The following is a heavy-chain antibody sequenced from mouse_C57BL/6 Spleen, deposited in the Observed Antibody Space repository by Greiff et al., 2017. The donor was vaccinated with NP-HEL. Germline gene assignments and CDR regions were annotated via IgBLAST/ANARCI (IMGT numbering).Heavy chain of an antibody. CDR2: IHPDSGST. D-gene: IGHD1-1*02. V-gene: IGHV1-64*01. Sequence: QVQLQQPGAELVKPGASVKLSCKASGYTFTSYWMHWVKQRPGQGLEWIGLIHPDSGSTNYNEKFKSKATLTVDKSSSTAYMQLSSLTSEDSAVYYCARNPGRGWFAYWGQGTLVTVSA. J-gene: IGHJ3*01. CDR3: ARNPGRGWFAY. CDR1: GYTFTSYW.